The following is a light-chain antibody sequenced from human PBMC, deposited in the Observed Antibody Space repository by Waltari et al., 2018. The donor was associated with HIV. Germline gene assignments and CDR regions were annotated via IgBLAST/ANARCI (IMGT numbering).Light chain of an antibody. CDR1: STDSRFYQH. J-gene: IGLJ2*01. Sequence: QSALTQPASVSGFPGQTINLSCTGISTDSRFYQHVSWYQQHPGSVHRLIIYDIDSRPSGISDHFSGSRSGDSASLTISGLQSGDEAHYFCASNRLDSTLVFGGGTKLTIL. V-gene: IGLV2-14*03. CDR3: ASNRLDSTLV. CDR2: DID.